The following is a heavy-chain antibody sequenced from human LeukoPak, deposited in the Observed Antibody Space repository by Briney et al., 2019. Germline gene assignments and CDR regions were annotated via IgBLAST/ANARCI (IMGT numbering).Heavy chain of an antibody. V-gene: IGHV4-4*07. CDR2: IYTSGST. CDR1: GGSISSYY. J-gene: IGHJ4*02. Sequence: PSETLSLTCTVYGGSISSYYWSWIRQPAGKGLEWIGRIYTSGSTNYNPSLKSRVTMSVDTSKNQFSLKLSSVTAADTAVYYCARASHYYYGTSGYFDYWGQGTLVTVSS. CDR3: ARASHYYYGTSGYFDY. D-gene: IGHD3-22*01.